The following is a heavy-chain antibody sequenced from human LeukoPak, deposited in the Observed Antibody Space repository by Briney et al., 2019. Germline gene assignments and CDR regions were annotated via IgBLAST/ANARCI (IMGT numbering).Heavy chain of an antibody. J-gene: IGHJ5*02. CDR2: IYDSGST. D-gene: IGHD6-13*01. CDR1: GGSISSYY. V-gene: IGHV4-59*12. CDR3: ARERVEIAAAGLLNWFDP. Sequence: SETLSLTCTVSGGSISSYYWSWIRQPPGKGLEWIGYIYDSGSTYYNPSLKSRVTISVDTSKNQFSLKLSSVTAADTAVYYCARERVEIAAAGLLNWFDPWGQGTLVTVSS.